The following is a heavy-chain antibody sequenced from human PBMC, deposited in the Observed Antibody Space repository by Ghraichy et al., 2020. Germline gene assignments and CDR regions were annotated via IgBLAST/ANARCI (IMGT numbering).Heavy chain of an antibody. D-gene: IGHD6-6*01. CDR1: GVSISNNRFY. J-gene: IGHJ6*02. CDR2: IYYSGST. Sequence: TLSLTCTVSGVSISNNRFYWGWIRQPPGKGLEWIGSIYYSGSTYYNPSLRSRVNISVDTSKNQLSLKLSSVTAADTAVYYCARHPIQDSYSSSSMRAFFFYGVGPDVWGQGTPVTVSS. CDR3: ARHPIQDSYSSSSMRAFFFYGVGPDV. V-gene: IGHV4-39*01.